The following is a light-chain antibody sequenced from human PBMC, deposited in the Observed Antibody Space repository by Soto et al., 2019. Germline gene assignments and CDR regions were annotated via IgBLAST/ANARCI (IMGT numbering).Light chain of an antibody. Sequence: QSVLTQPPSVSGAPGQRVTISCTGSSSNIGAGYEVHWYQQIPGTAPKLLIYGNTNRPSGVPDRFSASKSGTSASLAITGVQAEDEADYYCQSYYSSRSGWIFGGGTQLTVL. J-gene: IGLJ2*01. V-gene: IGLV1-40*01. CDR3: QSYYSSRSGWI. CDR1: SSNIGAGYE. CDR2: GNT.